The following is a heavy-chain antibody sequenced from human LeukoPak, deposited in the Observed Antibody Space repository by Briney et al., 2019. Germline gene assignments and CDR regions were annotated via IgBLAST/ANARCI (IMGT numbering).Heavy chain of an antibody. J-gene: IGHJ3*02. CDR1: GFTFSSYA. Sequence: PGRSLRLSCAASGFTFSSYAMHWVRQAPGKGVGWVAVISYDGSNKYYADSVKGRFTISRDNSKNTLYLQMNSLRAEDTAVYYCARDLGVWQQLDDAFDIWGQGTKVTVSS. CDR2: ISYDGSNK. D-gene: IGHD6-13*01. V-gene: IGHV3-30*01. CDR3: ARDLGVWQQLDDAFDI.